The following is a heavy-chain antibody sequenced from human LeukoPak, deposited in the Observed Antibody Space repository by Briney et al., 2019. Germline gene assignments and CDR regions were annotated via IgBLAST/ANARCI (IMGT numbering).Heavy chain of an antibody. CDR1: GGSISSYY. CDR2: IYYSGST. J-gene: IGHJ4*02. CDR3: ARRGRYSSGWYAYDY. V-gene: IGHV4-59*08. D-gene: IGHD6-19*01. Sequence: SETLSLTCTVSGGSISSYYWSWIRQPPGKGLEWIGYIYYSGSTNYNPSLKSRVTISVDTSKNQFSLKLSSVTAAETAVYYCARRGRYSSGWYAYDYWGQGTLVTVSS.